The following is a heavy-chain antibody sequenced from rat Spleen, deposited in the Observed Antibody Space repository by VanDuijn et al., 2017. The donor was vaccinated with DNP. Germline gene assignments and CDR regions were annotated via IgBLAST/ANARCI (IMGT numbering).Heavy chain of an antibody. CDR3: AKAPTEGEGYFDF. D-gene: IGHD1-11*01. CDR1: GFTFSKYA. J-gene: IGHJ1*01. Sequence: EVQLVESGGGLVQPERSLKLSCAASGFTFSKYAMAWVRQAPTQGLEWVASTINSGGTTYYRDSGKGRFTISRDNAKNTVYLQMNSLRSEDTATYYCAKAPTEGEGYFDFWGPGTMVTVSS. CDR2: TINSGGTT. V-gene: IGHV5S13*01.